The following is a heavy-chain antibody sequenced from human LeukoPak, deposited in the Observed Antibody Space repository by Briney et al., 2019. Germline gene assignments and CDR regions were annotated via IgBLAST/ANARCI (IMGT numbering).Heavy chain of an antibody. CDR2: ISYDGSNK. CDR3: ARTIVGATTFDY. Sequence: PGGSLRLSCAASGFTFSSYAMHWVRQAPGKGLEWVAAISYDGSNKYYADSVKGRFTISRDNSKNTLYLQMNSLRAEDTAVYYCARTIVGATTFDYWGQGTLVTVSS. J-gene: IGHJ4*02. CDR1: GFTFSSYA. V-gene: IGHV3-30-3*01. D-gene: IGHD1-26*01.